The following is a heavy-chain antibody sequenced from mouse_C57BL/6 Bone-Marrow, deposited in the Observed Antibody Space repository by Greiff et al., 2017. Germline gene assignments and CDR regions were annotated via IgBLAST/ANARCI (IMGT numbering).Heavy chain of an antibody. CDR3: AREGDYAWFAY. V-gene: IGHV1-39*01. J-gene: IGHJ3*01. D-gene: IGHD1-1*02. CDR2: INPNYGST. CDR1: GYSFTDYN. Sequence: VQLQQSGPELVKPGASVKISCKASGYSFTDYNMHWVKQSHGQSLEWIGVINPNYGSTSYNQKFKGKATLTVDQSSSTAYMQLNSLTSEDSAVYYRAREGDYAWFAYWGQGTLVTVSA.